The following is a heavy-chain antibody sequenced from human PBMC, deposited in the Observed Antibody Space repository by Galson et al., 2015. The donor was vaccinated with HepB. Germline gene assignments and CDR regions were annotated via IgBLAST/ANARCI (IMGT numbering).Heavy chain of an antibody. J-gene: IGHJ6*03. D-gene: IGHD2-2*01. CDR2: MNPNSGNT. V-gene: IGHV1-8*01. CDR1: GYTFTSYD. CDR3: AIDIVVVPAAMSGYMDV. Sequence: SVKVSCKASGYTFTSYDINWVRQATGQGLEWMGWMNPNSGNTGYALKFQGRVTMTRNTSISTAYMELSSLRSEDTAVYYCAIDIVVVPAAMSGYMDVWGKGTTVTVSS.